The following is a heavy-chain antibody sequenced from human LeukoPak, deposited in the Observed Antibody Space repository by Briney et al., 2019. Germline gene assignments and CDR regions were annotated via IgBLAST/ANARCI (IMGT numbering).Heavy chain of an antibody. CDR2: VTPSDGGT. CDR1: GYTFTSYG. J-gene: IGHJ5*02. Sequence: ASVKVSCKASGYTFTSYGISWVRQAPGQGLEWMGAVTPSDGGTNYAQKFQGRITMTRDTSTSTVYMDLSSLKPEDTAVYYCVREGGCSGGSCYRFDPWGQGALVTVSS. CDR3: VREGGCSGGSCYRFDP. V-gene: IGHV1-46*03. D-gene: IGHD2-15*01.